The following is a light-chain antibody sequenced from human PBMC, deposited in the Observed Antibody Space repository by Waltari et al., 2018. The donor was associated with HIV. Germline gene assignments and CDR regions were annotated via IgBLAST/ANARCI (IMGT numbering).Light chain of an antibody. Sequence: QSMLTQPPSASGTHGQRVTISCSGRSSHLRRTYVYWYQQLPGTAPKLLIYRNNQRPSGVPDRFSGSKSGTSASLAISGLRSEDEADYYCAAWDDSLSGPNWVFAGGTKLTVL. CDR3: AAWDDSLSGPNWV. J-gene: IGLJ3*02. CDR2: RNN. CDR1: SSHLRRTY. V-gene: IGLV1-47*01.